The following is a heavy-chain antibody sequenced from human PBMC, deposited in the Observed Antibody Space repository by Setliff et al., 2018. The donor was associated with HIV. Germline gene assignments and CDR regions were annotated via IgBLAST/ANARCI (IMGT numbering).Heavy chain of an antibody. CDR2: MNPDSRNT. CDR1: GYTFSSYD. D-gene: IGHD3-22*01. J-gene: IGHJ6*03. V-gene: IGHV1-8*02. CDR3: ARARTDYYDRRRRSHYYIDV. Sequence: ASVKVSCKPSGYTFSSYDINWVRQAAGQGLEWMGWMNPDSRNTGYAQRFEGRVTLTWDTSISTAYLELNHLKSDDTAVYYCARARTDYYDRRRRSHYYIDVWAGGATVTVSS.